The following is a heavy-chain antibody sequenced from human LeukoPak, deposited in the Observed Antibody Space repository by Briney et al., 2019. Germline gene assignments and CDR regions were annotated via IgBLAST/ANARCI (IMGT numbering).Heavy chain of an antibody. D-gene: IGHD3-3*01. CDR3: ARGAVLRFLEWLALGAFDI. Sequence: ASVKVSCKASGYTFISYDINWVRQAPGQGLEWMGWINPNSGGTNYAQKFQGRVTMTRDTSISTAYMELSRLRSDDTAVYYCARGAVLRFLEWLALGAFDIWGQGTMVTVSS. J-gene: IGHJ3*02. V-gene: IGHV1-2*02. CDR2: INPNSGGT. CDR1: GYTFISYD.